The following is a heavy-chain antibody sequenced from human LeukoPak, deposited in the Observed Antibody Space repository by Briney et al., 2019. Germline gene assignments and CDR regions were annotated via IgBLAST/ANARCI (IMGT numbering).Heavy chain of an antibody. CDR3: ARAISCSGVSCYSVY. Sequence: GGSLRLSCAASGFTFNSETMNWVRQAPGKGLEWVSYISSGGNTIYYADSVKGRFTISRDNAKNSLYLQMNSLRAEDTAVYYCARAISCSGVSCYSVYWGQGTLVTVSS. CDR2: ISSGGNTI. D-gene: IGHD2-15*01. J-gene: IGHJ4*02. V-gene: IGHV3-48*01. CDR1: GFTFNSET.